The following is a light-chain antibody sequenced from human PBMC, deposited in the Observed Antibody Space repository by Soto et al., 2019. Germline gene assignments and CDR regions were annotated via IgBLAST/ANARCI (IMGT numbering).Light chain of an antibody. Sequence: DIQMTQSPSSLSASVGDRVTITCRPSQAIYNYLAWYQQKPGKVPTLLISAASTLQSGVPSRFSGSVSGTDFTLTISSLQPEDVATYYCQKFSAVPTFGGGTKVEI. CDR2: AAS. CDR1: QAIYNY. CDR3: QKFSAVPT. J-gene: IGKJ4*01. V-gene: IGKV1-27*01.